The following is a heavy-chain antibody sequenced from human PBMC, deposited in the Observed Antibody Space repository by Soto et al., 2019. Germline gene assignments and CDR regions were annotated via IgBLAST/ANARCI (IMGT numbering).Heavy chain of an antibody. D-gene: IGHD3-3*01. CDR1: GFTFSSYG. CDR3: AKESGSDFWSGYYF. CDR2: ISYDGRNK. Sequence: GGSLRLSCAASGFTFSSYGMHWVRQAPGKGLEWVAVISYDGRNKYYADSVKGRFTISRDNSKNTLYLQMDSLRAEDTAVYYCAKESGSDFWSGYYFWGQGTLVTVSS. J-gene: IGHJ4*02. V-gene: IGHV3-30*18.